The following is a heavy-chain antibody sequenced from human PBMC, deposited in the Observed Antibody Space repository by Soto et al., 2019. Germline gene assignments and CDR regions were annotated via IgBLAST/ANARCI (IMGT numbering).Heavy chain of an antibody. Sequence: PGGSLRLSCAASGFTFSSYAMSWVRQAPGKGLEWVSAISGSGGSTYYADSVKGRFTISRDNSKNTLYLQMNSLRAEDTAVYYCAKDEVRRWELFPVHFDYWGQGTLVTVSS. J-gene: IGHJ4*02. CDR3: AKDEVRRWELFPVHFDY. D-gene: IGHD1-26*01. V-gene: IGHV3-23*01. CDR1: GFTFSSYA. CDR2: ISGSGGST.